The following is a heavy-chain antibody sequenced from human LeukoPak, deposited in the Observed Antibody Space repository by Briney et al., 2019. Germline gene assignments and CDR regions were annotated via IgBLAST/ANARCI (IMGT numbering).Heavy chain of an antibody. Sequence: SVKVSCKASGGTFSSYAISWVRQAPGQGLEWMGGIIPIFGTANYAQKFQGRVTITADKSTSTAYMELSSLRSEDTAVYYCASYLSGWPMKYWGQGTLVTVSS. D-gene: IGHD6-19*01. V-gene: IGHV1-69*06. CDR1: GGTFSSYA. J-gene: IGHJ4*02. CDR3: ASYLSGWPMKY. CDR2: IIPIFGTA.